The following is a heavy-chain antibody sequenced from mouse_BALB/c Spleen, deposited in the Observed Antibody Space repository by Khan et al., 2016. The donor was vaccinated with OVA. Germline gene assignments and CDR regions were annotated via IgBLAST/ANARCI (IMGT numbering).Heavy chain of an antibody. CDR2: IRYDGNS. V-gene: IGHV3-6*02. J-gene: IGHJ3*01. CDR3: ARGGTSGPAWFAY. Sequence: EVQLQESGPGLVKPSQSLSLSCSVTAYSITSGYFWNWIRQFPGNKLEWMGYIRYDGNSNYNPSLKNRISITRDTSRNQFFLQLISVTPEDTATYFCARGGTSGPAWFAYWGQGTLVTVSA. D-gene: IGHD3-1*01. CDR1: AYSITSGYF.